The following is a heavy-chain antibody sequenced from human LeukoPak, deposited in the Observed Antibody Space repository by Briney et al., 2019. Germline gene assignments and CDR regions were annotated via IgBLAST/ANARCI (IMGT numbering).Heavy chain of an antibody. CDR2: IIPIFGTA. Sequence: SVKVSCKASGGTFSSYAISWVRQAPGQGLEWMGGIIPIFGTANYAQKFQGRVTITADESTSTAYMELSSLRSEDTAVYYCARGSLEYSSSSNYYYYYMDVWGKGTTATVSS. CDR3: ARGSLEYSSSSNYYYYYMDV. V-gene: IGHV1-69*01. CDR1: GGTFSSYA. J-gene: IGHJ6*03. D-gene: IGHD6-6*01.